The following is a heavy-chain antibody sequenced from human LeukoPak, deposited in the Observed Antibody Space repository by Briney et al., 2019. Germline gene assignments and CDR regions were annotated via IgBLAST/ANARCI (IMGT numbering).Heavy chain of an antibody. J-gene: IGHJ5*02. Sequence: SETLSLTCAVYGGTFSGYYWSWIRQPPGKGLEWMGEINHSGSTNYKPSLKSRGTISGDTAEKHLYLKLSSVTAGDSAVYYCARVAGGRNCRSTSCPDHLNGVYPWGEGTLVTVSS. V-gene: IGHV4-34*01. D-gene: IGHD2-2*01. CDR2: INHSGST. CDR3: ARVAGGRNCRSTSCPDHLNGVYP. CDR1: GGTFSGYY.